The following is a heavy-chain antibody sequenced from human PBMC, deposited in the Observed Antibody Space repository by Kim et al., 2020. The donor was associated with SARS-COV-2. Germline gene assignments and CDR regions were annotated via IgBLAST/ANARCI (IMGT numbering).Heavy chain of an antibody. CDR3: ARIGDY. D-gene: IGHD2-15*01. Sequence: YPGDPDTRYSPSFQGQVTISADKSISTAYLQWGSLKASDTAMYYCARIGDYWGQGTLVTVSS. V-gene: IGHV5-51*01. J-gene: IGHJ4*02. CDR2: YPGDPDT.